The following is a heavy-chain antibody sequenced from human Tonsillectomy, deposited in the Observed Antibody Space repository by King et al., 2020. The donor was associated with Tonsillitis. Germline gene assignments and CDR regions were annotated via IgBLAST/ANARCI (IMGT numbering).Heavy chain of an antibody. CDR2: IIPIFGTA. D-gene: IGHD3/OR15-3a*01. CDR3: ARDHRTASWTHSRGYYMDV. J-gene: IGHJ6*03. V-gene: IGHV1-69*14. Sequence: QLVQSGAEVKKPGPSVKVSCKASGGTFSSYAISWVRQAPGQGLEWMGGIIPIFGTANYAQKFQGRVTITADKSTSTAYMELSSLRSEDTAVYYCARDHRTASWTHSRGYYMDVWGKGTTVTVSS. CDR1: GGTFSSYA.